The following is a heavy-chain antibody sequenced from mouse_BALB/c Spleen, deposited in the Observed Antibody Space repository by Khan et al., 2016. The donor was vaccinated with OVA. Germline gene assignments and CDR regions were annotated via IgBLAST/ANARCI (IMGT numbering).Heavy chain of an antibody. J-gene: IGHJ4*01. D-gene: IGHD1-1*01. V-gene: IGHV3-2*02. CDR3: ARKNYYGYAMDY. CDR1: GYSITSGYA. CDR2: ISYSGNI. Sequence: EVQLQESGPGLVKPSQSLSLTCTVTGYSITSGYAWNWIRQFPGNKLEWMGYISYSGNISYNPSLRSRISITRDTSKNQFFLQLNSVTTEDTATYYCARKNYYGYAMDYWGQGTLVTVSS.